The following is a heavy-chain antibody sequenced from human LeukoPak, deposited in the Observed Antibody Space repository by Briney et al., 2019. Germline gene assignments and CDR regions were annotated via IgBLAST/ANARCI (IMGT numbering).Heavy chain of an antibody. D-gene: IGHD3-10*01. V-gene: IGHV4-59*01. CDR3: ARVAGESSYYYYYGMDV. Sequence: PSETLSLTCTVSGGSISSYYWSWIRQPPGKGLEWIGYIYYSGSTNYNPSLKSRVTISVDTSKNQFSLKLSSVTAADTAVYYCARVAGESSYYYYYGMDVWGQGTTVTVSS. J-gene: IGHJ6*02. CDR1: GGSISSYY. CDR2: IYYSGST.